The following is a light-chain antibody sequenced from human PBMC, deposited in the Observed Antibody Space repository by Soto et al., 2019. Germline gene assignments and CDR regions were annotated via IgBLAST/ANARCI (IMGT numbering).Light chain of an antibody. J-gene: IGKJ2*01. V-gene: IGKV3-20*01. Sequence: DIVLTQSPDTLSLSPGERATLSCRASQSISSNYLAWYQQKPGQAPRLLIFGGSSRASGIPDKFSGGGSGTDFTLTISRLDPEDFAVYYCQQYGGSPRGTFGQGTKVEIK. CDR1: QSISSNY. CDR2: GGS. CDR3: QQYGGSPRGT.